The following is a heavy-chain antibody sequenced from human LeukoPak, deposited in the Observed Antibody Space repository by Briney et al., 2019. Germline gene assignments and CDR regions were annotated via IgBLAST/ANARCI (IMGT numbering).Heavy chain of an antibody. V-gene: IGHV3-23*01. D-gene: IGHD3-10*01. CDR3: AMRDRGYGLDI. CDR1: GFSLRAYD. Sequence: GGSLRLSCAASGFSLRAYDLIWVRQPPGKGLDWVSIINGGGDIMMYEASVKGRFTISRDNSKNTFYLQMNSLRVEDTAVYYCAMRDRGYGLDIWGQGTMVTVSS. CDR2: INGGGDIM. J-gene: IGHJ3*02.